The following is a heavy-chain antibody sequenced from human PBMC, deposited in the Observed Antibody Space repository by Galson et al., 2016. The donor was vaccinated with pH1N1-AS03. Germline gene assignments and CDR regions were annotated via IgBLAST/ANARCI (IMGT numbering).Heavy chain of an antibody. Sequence: QSGAEVKKPGDSLKISCKSSGYGFNGYWTGWVRQMPGKGLEWMGIIFPGDSDTRYSPSFQGQVTISADKSTRTTYLQWRSLKALDTVIYYCARPAHYDSSGRDALDVWGQGTMLIVSS. CDR1: GYGFNGYW. CDR3: ARPAHYDSSGRDALDV. CDR2: IFPGDSDT. D-gene: IGHD3-22*01. J-gene: IGHJ3*01. V-gene: IGHV5-51*03.